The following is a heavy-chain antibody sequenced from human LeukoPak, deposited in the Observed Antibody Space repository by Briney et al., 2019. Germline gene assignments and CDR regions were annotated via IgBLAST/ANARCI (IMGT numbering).Heavy chain of an antibody. J-gene: IGHJ4*02. CDR2: ISGSGGST. D-gene: IGHD3-22*01. CDR3: AKEPRYDSXGPVDY. Sequence: AGGSLRLSCAASGFTFSSYAMSWVRQAPGKGLEWVSAISGSGGSTYYADSVKGRFTISRDNSKSTLYLQMNSLRAEDTAVYYCAKEPRYDSXGPVDYWGQGTLVTVSS. CDR1: GFTFSSYA. V-gene: IGHV3-23*01.